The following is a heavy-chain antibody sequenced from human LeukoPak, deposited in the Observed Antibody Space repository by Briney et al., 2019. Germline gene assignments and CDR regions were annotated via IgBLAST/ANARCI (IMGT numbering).Heavy chain of an antibody. J-gene: IGHJ4*02. V-gene: IGHV3-21*01. D-gene: IGHD3-22*01. CDR2: ISSSSSYI. CDR1: GFTFSSYS. CDR3: ARDDGNYYDSSGFDY. Sequence: GGSPRLSCAASGFTFSSYSMNWVRQAPGKGLEWVSSISSSSSYIYYADSVKGRFTISRDNAKKSLYLQMNSLRAEDTAVYYCARDDGNYYDSSGFDYWGQGTLVTFSS.